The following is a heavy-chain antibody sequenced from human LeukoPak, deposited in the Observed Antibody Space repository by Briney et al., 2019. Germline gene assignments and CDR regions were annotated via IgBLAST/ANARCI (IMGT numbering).Heavy chain of an antibody. Sequence: PGGSLRLSCAASGFTFSNYWMHWVRQAPGRGLVWVSRLNAEGNSITYADSVRGRFTISRDNAKNTVHLQMNSLRVEDTAIYFCAGAYSAYDPFDYWGQGILVTVSS. CDR2: LNAEGNSI. V-gene: IGHV3-74*01. CDR1: GFTFSNYW. CDR3: AGAYSAYDPFDY. D-gene: IGHD5-12*01. J-gene: IGHJ4*02.